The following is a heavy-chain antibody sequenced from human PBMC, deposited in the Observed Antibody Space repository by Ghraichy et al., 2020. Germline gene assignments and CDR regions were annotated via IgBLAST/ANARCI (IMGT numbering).Heavy chain of an antibody. V-gene: IGHV4-4*07. D-gene: IGHD4-11*01. CDR1: GGSISSYY. CDR3: ARSNFGYPYYYYYYGMDV. J-gene: IGHJ6*02. CDR2: IYTSGST. Sequence: SETLSLTCTVSGGSISSYYWSWIRQPAGKGLEWIGRIYTSGSTNYNPSLKSRVTMSVDTSKNQFSLKLSSVTAADTAVYYCARSNFGYPYYYYYYGMDVWGQGTTVTVSS.